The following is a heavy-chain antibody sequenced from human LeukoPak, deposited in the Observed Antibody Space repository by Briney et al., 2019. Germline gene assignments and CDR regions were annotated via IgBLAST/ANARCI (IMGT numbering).Heavy chain of an antibody. D-gene: IGHD6-19*01. CDR3: ARDGKQWLYPIDY. Sequence: SETLSLTCTVSGGTISSYYWSWIRQPAGKGLEWIGRIYTSGSTNYNPALKSRVPMSVDTSKNQFSLKLSSETAADTAVYYCARDGKQWLYPIDYWGQGTLVTVSS. CDR2: IYTSGST. V-gene: IGHV4-4*07. CDR1: GGTISSYY. J-gene: IGHJ4*02.